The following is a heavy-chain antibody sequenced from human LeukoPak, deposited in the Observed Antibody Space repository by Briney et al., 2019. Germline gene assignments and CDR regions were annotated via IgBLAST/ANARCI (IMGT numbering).Heavy chain of an antibody. D-gene: IGHD5-12*01. J-gene: IGHJ5*02. V-gene: IGHV5-51*01. CDR1: GYSFTSYW. CDR2: IYPGDSDT. CDR3: ARESVATIAGNWFDP. Sequence: GESLKISCKGSGYSFTSYWIGWVRQMPGKGLEWMGIIYPGDSDTRYSPSFQGQVTISADKSSSTAYLQWSSLKASDTAMYYCARESVATIAGNWFDPWGQGTLVTVSS.